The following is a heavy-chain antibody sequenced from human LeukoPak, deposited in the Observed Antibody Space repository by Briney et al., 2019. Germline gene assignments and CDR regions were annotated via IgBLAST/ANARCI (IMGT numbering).Heavy chain of an antibody. CDR2: INPNSGDT. D-gene: IGHD2-2*01. Sequence: GASVKVSCTASGYTFTGYYMYWVRQAPGQGLEWMGWINPNSGDTHYGQKFQGRVTMTRDTSISTAYMELSRLRSDDTAVYYCARDLQYCSSTSCYPLHWFDPWGQGTLVTVSS. CDR1: GYTFTGYY. V-gene: IGHV1-2*02. CDR3: ARDLQYCSSTSCYPLHWFDP. J-gene: IGHJ5*02.